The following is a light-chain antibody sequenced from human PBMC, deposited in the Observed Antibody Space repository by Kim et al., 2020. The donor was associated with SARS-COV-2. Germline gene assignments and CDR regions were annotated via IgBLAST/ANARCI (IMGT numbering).Light chain of an antibody. V-gene: IGLV2-23*02. Sequence: QSVLTQPASVSGSPGQSITISRTGTSSDVGSYNLVSWYQQHPGKAPKLMIYEVSKRPSGVSNRFSGSKSGNTASLTISGLQAEDEADYYCCSCAGSRVFGGGTKLTVL. CDR3: CSCAGSRV. J-gene: IGLJ3*02. CDR1: SSDVGSYNL. CDR2: EVS.